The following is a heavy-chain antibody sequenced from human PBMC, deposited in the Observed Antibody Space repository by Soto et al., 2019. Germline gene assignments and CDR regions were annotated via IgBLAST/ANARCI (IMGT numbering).Heavy chain of an antibody. V-gene: IGHV3-66*01. CDR3: ARGYCGGDCHSDAFDI. J-gene: IGHJ3*02. CDR1: GFTVSSNY. D-gene: IGHD2-21*02. Sequence: PGGSLRLSCAASGFTVSSNYMSWVRQAPGKGLEWVSVIYSGGSTYYADSVKGRFTISRDNSKNTLYLQMNSLRAEDTAVYYCARGYCGGDCHSDAFDIWGQGTMVTVSS. CDR2: IYSGGST.